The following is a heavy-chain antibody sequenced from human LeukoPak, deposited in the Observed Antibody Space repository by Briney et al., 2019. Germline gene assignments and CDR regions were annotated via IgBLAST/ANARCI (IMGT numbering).Heavy chain of an antibody. D-gene: IGHD3-22*01. Sequence: SETLSLTCTVSGGSISSYYWSWIRQPPGKGLEWIGYIYYSGSTNYNPSLKSRVTISVDTSKNQFSLKLSSVTAADTAVYYCASKNYYDSSGYYLQHWGQGTLVTVSS. CDR3: ASKNYYDSSGYYLQH. CDR2: IYYSGST. CDR1: GGSISSYY. V-gene: IGHV4-59*01. J-gene: IGHJ1*01.